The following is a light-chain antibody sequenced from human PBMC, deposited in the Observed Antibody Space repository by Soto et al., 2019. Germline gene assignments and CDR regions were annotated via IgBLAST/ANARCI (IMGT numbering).Light chain of an antibody. J-gene: IGKJ4*01. CDR1: QNARTF. V-gene: IGKV3-11*01. Sequence: DIVLTQSPDILSLSPGERATLSCRASQNARTFLAWYQQKPGQVPRLLISDASYRATGIPPRFSGSGSGTDFTLTISSLEPEDFAVYYCLQRSNWPLTFGGGTKVDIK. CDR3: LQRSNWPLT. CDR2: DAS.